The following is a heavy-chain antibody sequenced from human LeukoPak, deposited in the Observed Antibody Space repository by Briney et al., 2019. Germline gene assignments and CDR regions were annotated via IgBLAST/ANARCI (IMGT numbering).Heavy chain of an antibody. CDR1: GFTFSSYS. J-gene: IGHJ6*02. CDR2: ISSSSSYI. CDR3: ARDPCSGGSCYSGRDYYYYYGMDV. D-gene: IGHD2-15*01. Sequence: GGSLRLSCAASGFTFSSYSMNWVRQAPGKRLEWVSSISSSSSYIYYADSVKGRFTSSRDNAKNSLYLQMNSLRAEDTAVYYCARDPCSGGSCYSGRDYYYYYGMDVWGQGTTVTVSS. V-gene: IGHV3-21*01.